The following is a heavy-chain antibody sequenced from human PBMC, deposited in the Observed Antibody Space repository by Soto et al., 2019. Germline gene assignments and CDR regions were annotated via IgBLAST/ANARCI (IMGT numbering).Heavy chain of an antibody. V-gene: IGHV6-1*01. J-gene: IGHJ6*03. D-gene: IGHD1-1*01. CDR2: TYYNFKLYY. CDR3: ARGSWDDVSGHYYMDV. CDR1: GDSVSSNSAG. Sequence: PSQTLSLTCDISGDSVSSNSAGWNWIRQTPSRGLEWLGRTYYNFKLYYTYAASVKSRITVSPDTSKNQFSLQLTSVTPEDTAVYYCARGSWDDVSGHYYMDVWDKGTTVTVSS.